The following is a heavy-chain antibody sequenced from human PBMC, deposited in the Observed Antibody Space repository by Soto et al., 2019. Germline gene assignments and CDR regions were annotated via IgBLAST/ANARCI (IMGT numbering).Heavy chain of an antibody. CDR1: GFTFDDYA. J-gene: IGHJ1*01. V-gene: IGHV3-9*01. Sequence: EVQLVESGGGLVQPGRSLRLSCAASGFTFDDYAMHWFRQVPGKGREWVSGINWNSGSIGYGDSVKGRFAISRDNAKNSLHLQMNSLSAEDTAFYYCVKDESINWYSGHFRHWGQCTLVTVSS. CDR3: VKDESINWYSGHFRH. D-gene: IGHD6-13*01. CDR2: INWNSGSI.